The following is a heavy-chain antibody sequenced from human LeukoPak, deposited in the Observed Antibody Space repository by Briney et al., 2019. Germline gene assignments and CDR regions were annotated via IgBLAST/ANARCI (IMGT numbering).Heavy chain of an antibody. Sequence: GRSLRLSCAASGFTFSSYGMHWVRQAPGKGLEWVAVISYDGSNKYYADSVKGRFTIPRDNSKNTAYLEMSSLRGEDTAVYYCSKKSPTDATVGNYLGNWGQGTLVTVSS. D-gene: IGHD2-15*01. CDR3: SKKSPTDATVGNYLGN. V-gene: IGHV3-30*18. CDR1: GFTFSSYG. CDR2: ISYDGSNK. J-gene: IGHJ4*02.